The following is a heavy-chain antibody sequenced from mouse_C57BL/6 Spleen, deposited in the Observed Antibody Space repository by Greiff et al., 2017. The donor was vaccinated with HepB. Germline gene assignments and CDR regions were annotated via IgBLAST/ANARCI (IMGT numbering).Heavy chain of an antibody. CDR3: ARWEGNRYFDV. J-gene: IGHJ1*03. CDR1: GYTFTSYW. D-gene: IGHD2-1*01. Sequence: QVQLQQPGAELVRPGSSVKLSCKASGYTFTSYWMDWVKQRPGQGLEWIGNIYPSDSETHYNQKFKDKATLTVDKSSSTAYMQLSSLTSEDSAVYYCARWEGNRYFDVWGTGTTVTVSS. V-gene: IGHV1-61*01. CDR2: IYPSDSET.